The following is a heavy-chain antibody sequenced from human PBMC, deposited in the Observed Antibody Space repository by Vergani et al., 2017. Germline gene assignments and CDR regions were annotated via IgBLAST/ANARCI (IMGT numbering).Heavy chain of an antibody. D-gene: IGHD2-21*01. J-gene: IGHJ6*03. CDR3: AREGSYCGSTTCRNPSYVYYYHMDV. CDR2: IKNTGDST. V-gene: IGHV3-23*01. Sequence: EVQLLQSEGAVVQPGGSLRLSCVASGFTFSSHAMSWVRQGHGQGLEWVSSIKNTGDSTHYADSVKGRFTISRDNSRNTLDLLMSSLRAEDTAIYYCAREGSYCGSTTCRNPSYVYYYHMDVWGEGTTVTVSS. CDR1: GFTFSSHA.